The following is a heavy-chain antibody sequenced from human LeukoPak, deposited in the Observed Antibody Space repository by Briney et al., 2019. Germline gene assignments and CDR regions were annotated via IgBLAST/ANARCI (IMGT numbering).Heavy chain of an antibody. Sequence: PGGSLRLSCIASGFTFSSYAMNWVRQAPGKGLEWVSDISGSGGSTYYADSVKGRLTISRDNSKNTLYLQVNSLRAEDTAVYYCAKPVGNFDIWGQGTMVSVSS. CDR3: AKPVGNFDI. CDR1: GFTFSSYA. J-gene: IGHJ3*02. D-gene: IGHD1-26*01. V-gene: IGHV3-23*01. CDR2: ISGSGGST.